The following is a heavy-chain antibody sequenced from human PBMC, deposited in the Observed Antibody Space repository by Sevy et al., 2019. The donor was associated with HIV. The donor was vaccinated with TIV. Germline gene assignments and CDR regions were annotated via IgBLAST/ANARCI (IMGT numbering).Heavy chain of an antibody. Sequence: GGSLRLSCAASGFTFSSYAMSWVRQAPGKGLEWVSAISGSGGSTYYADSVKGRFTISRDNSKNTLYLQMNSLRAEDTAVYYCAKDTTGYCSSTSCFTGYYGMDVWGQWTTVTVSS. V-gene: IGHV3-23*01. J-gene: IGHJ6*02. D-gene: IGHD2-2*01. CDR2: ISGSGGST. CDR3: AKDTTGYCSSTSCFTGYYGMDV. CDR1: GFTFSSYA.